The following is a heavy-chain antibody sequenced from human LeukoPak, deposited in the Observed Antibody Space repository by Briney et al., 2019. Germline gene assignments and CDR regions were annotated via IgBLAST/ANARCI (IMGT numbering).Heavy chain of an antibody. CDR1: GFTFGDYA. CDR2: IRSKAYGGTT. J-gene: IGHJ3*02. CDR3: TRPAGGGAFDI. V-gene: IGHV3-49*03. Sequence: PGRSLRLSCTASGFTFGDYAMSWFRQAPGKGLEWVGFIRSKAYGGTTEYAASVKGRFTISRDDSKSIAYLQMNSLKPEDTAVYYCTRPAGGGAFDIWGQGTMVTVSS. D-gene: IGHD3-10*01.